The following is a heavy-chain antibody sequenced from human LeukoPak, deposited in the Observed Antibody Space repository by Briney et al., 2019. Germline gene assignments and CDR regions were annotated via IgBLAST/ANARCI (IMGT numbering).Heavy chain of an antibody. CDR3: ARGAWYNSAYTALHYFDY. V-gene: IGHV1-8*01. CDR1: GYTFTNYD. CDR2: MNPNNGNA. D-gene: IGHD6-19*01. J-gene: IGHJ4*02. Sequence: GASVRVSCKASGYTFTNYDNNWVRQATGQGLEWMGWMNPNNGNAGYAQKFQDKVTMTRDTSISTAYMELSSLRSEDTAIYYCARGAWYNSAYTALHYFDYWGQGTLVTVSS.